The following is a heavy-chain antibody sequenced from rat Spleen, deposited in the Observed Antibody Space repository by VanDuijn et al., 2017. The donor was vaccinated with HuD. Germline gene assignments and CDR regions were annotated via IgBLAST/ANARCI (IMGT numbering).Heavy chain of an antibody. Sequence: EVQLVESGGGLVQPGRSLKLSCAASGFTFSDYYMSWVRQAPKKGLEWVASISYEGSTTYYPDSVKGRFTFSRDNAKSTLYLQMNSLRSEDTATYYCARDISFDYWGQGVMVTVSS. V-gene: IGHV5-22*01. J-gene: IGHJ2*01. CDR2: ISYEGSTT. CDR1: GFTFSDYY. CDR3: ARDISFDY. D-gene: IGHD4-6*01.